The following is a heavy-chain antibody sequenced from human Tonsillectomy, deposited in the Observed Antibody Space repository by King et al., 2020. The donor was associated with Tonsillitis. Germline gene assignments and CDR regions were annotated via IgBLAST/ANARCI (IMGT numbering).Heavy chain of an antibody. CDR1: GYTFTGYY. V-gene: IGHV1-2*02. CDR3: ARAGNAYRSGASCSPVNYYGLDV. Sequence: VQLVESGAEVKKPGASVKVSCTASGYTFTGYYMHWVRQAPGQGLEWMGWINPNSGGTNYAQNFQGRVTMTRDTSISTAYMELSRLRSDDTAVYYCARAGNAYRSGASCSPVNYYGLDVWGQGTTVTVSS. CDR2: INPNSGGT. J-gene: IGHJ6*02. D-gene: IGHD2-15*01.